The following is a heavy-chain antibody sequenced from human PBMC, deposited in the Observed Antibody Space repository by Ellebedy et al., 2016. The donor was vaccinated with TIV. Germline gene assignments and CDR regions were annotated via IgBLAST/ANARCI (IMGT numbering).Heavy chain of an antibody. J-gene: IGHJ3*02. V-gene: IGHV3-49*03. CDR1: GFTFSSYA. CDR3: MVHITLDAFDI. Sequence: GGSLRLSXAASGFTFSSYAMSWFRQAPGKGLEWVGFIRSKAYGGTTEYAASVKGRFTISRDDSKSIAYLQMNSLKTEDTAVYYCMVHITLDAFDIWGQGTMVTVSS. CDR2: IRSKAYGGTT. D-gene: IGHD5-12*01.